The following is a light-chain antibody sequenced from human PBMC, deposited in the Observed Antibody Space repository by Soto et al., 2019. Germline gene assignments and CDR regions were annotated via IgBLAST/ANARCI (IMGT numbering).Light chain of an antibody. Sequence: DLPMTQSPSSLSASVGDRVSITCRASQSIGTYLNWFQQKPGEAPNLLIYAASSLHSGVPSRFSGSGSGTDFILTISRVQLEDFATYYCQQSYDHPVTFGQGARLEMK. CDR3: QQSYDHPVT. CDR2: AAS. J-gene: IGKJ5*01. V-gene: IGKV1-39*01. CDR1: QSIGTY.